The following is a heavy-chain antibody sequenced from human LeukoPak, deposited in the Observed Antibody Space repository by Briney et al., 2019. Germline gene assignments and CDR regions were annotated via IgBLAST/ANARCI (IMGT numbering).Heavy chain of an antibody. J-gene: IGHJ6*03. D-gene: IGHD2-15*01. CDR3: RGAPRIYDYYYMDV. V-gene: IGHV4-61*02. CDR1: GGSISSGSYY. Sequence: PSETLSLTCTVSGGSISSGSYYWSWIRQPAGKGLEWIGRIYTGGGTSYNPSLKSRVTISIDTSKNQFSLNLNSVTAADTAVYYCRGAPRIYDYYYMDVWGKGTTVTVSS. CDR2: IYTGGGT.